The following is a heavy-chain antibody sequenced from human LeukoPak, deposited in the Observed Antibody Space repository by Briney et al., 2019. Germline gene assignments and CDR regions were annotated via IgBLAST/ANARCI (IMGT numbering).Heavy chain of an antibody. CDR2: IYYSGST. J-gene: IGHJ4*02. Sequence: SETLSRTSTVSGGSISSYYWGWIRQPPGKGLEWIGSIYYSGSTYYNPSLKSRVTISVDTSKNQFSLKLSSVTAADTAVYYCARDPFYCSGGSCYTTWGQGTLVTVSS. CDR3: ARDPFYCSGGSCYTT. V-gene: IGHV4-39*07. D-gene: IGHD2-15*01. CDR1: GGSISSYY.